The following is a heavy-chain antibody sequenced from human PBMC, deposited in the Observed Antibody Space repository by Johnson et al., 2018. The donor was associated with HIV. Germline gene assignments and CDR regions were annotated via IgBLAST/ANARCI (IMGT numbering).Heavy chain of an antibody. V-gene: IGHV3-30*03. D-gene: IGHD3-22*01. CDR3: SRDRRYYDSSGYYHDAFDI. CDR2: ISYDGSNK. J-gene: IGHJ3*02. CDR1: GFTFSSYG. Sequence: QVQLVESGGGLVQPGGSLRLSCAASGFTFSSYGMHWVRQAPGQGLEWVAVISYDGSNKYFADSVKGRFTLSRENAKHSLYLQMNSLRAEDTAVYVCSRDRRYYDSSGYYHDAFDIWGQGTMVTVSS.